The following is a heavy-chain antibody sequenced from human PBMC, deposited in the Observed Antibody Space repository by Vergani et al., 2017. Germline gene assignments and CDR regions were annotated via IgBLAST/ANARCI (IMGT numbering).Heavy chain of an antibody. V-gene: IGHV3-9*01. D-gene: IGHD6-13*01. CDR3: VKDIAASGTYWYFDL. J-gene: IGHJ2*01. Sequence: EVQLVESGGGLVQPGRSLRLSCAASGFTFDDYAMHRVRQAPGKGLEWVSGINWNSDSIAYADSVKGRFTISRDNAKNSLYLQMNSLRAEDTALYYCVKDIAASGTYWYFDLWGRGTLVTVSS. CDR1: GFTFDDYA. CDR2: INWNSDSI.